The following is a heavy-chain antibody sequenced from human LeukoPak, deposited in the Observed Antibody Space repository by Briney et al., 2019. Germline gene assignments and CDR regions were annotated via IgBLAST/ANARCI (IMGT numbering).Heavy chain of an antibody. D-gene: IGHD3-3*01. V-gene: IGHV4-59*01. CDR3: ARDTSYDFWSGPRGFDP. J-gene: IGHJ5*02. CDR2: IYYSGST. Sequence: SETLSLTCTVSGGSISSYYWSWIRQPPGKGLGWIGYIYYSGSTNYNPSLKSRVTISVDTSKNQFSLKLSSVTAADTAVYYCARDTSYDFWSGPRGFDPWGQGTLVTVSS. CDR1: GGSISSYY.